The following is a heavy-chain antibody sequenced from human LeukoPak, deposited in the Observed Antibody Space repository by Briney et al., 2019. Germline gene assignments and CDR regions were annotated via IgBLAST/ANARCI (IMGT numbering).Heavy chain of an antibody. CDR2: ISYDGSNK. D-gene: IGHD3-10*01. CDR3: ARDFYGSGSYPAY. Sequence: GRSLRLSCAASGFTFSSYAMHWVRQAPGKGLEWVAVISYDGSNKYYADSVKGRFTISRDNSKNTLYLQMNSLRAEDTAVYYCARDFYGSGSYPAYWGQGTLVTVSS. J-gene: IGHJ4*02. V-gene: IGHV3-30-3*01. CDR1: GFTFSSYA.